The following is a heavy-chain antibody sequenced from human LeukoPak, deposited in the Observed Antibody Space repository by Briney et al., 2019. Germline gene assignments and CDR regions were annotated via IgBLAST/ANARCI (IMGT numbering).Heavy chain of an antibody. V-gene: IGHV3-7*01. D-gene: IGHD3-22*01. CDR2: IIQGGSEK. CDR3: ARGSYYDTSGYVNWYFDL. J-gene: IGHJ2*01. CDR1: GFPFSNYW. Sequence: GGSLRLSCEASGFPFSNYWMTWVRVRQAPGKGLEWVASIIQGGSEKYYVDSVEGRFTISRDNAKNSLYLQMNSLRAEDTTVYYCARGSYYDTSGYVNWYFDLWGRGTLVTVSS.